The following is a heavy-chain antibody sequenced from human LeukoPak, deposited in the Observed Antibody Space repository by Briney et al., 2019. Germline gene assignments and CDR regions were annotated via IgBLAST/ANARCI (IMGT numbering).Heavy chain of an antibody. Sequence: TSETLSLTCTVSGDSISSYYWSWIRQPAGKGLEWIGRIYSSGSTNYNPSLKSRVTMSVDTSKNQFSLKLTSVTAADTAVYYCARNPGVYYYYYYYMDVWGKGTTVTVSS. CDR2: IYSSGST. D-gene: IGHD7-27*01. J-gene: IGHJ6*03. CDR1: GDSISSYY. V-gene: IGHV4-4*07. CDR3: ARNPGVYYYYYYYMDV.